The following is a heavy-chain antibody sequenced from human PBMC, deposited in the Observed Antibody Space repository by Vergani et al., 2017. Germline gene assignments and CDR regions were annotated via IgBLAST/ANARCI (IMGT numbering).Heavy chain of an antibody. V-gene: IGHV3-9*01. J-gene: IGHJ4*02. CDR2: ISWNSGSI. D-gene: IGHD6-19*01. Sequence: EVQLVESGGGLVQPGRSLRLSCAASGFTFDDYAMHWVRQAPGTGLEWVSGISWNSGSIGYADSVKGRFTISRDNSKNTLYLQMNSLRAEDTAVYYCAKDHIFSSGWYGYFDYWGQGTLVTVSS. CDR1: GFTFDDYA. CDR3: AKDHIFSSGWYGYFDY.